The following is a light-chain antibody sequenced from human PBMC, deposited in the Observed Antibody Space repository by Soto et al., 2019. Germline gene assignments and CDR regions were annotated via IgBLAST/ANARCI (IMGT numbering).Light chain of an antibody. V-gene: IGKV3-15*01. CDR3: QQYNNWWT. CDR1: QSVADN. J-gene: IGKJ1*01. CDR2: GAS. Sequence: LPQSPATLSVSPGERVPLSCRSSQSVADNLAWFQQKPGQGPRLLIYGASTRATGIPARFSGSGSETDFTLTISRLDPEDFAVYYCQQYNNWWTFGQGTKVDIK.